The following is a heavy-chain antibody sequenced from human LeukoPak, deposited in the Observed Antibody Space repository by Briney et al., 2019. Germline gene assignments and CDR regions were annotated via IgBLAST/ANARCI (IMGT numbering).Heavy chain of an antibody. Sequence: SETLSLTCTVSGGSISSGPYYWAWIRQPPGEGLEWIGSFYCSGSTYYNPSLMSRVTISVDTSKNQLSLKLNSVTAADTAVYYCARPFAPRGFYGMDVWGQGTTVTVSS. CDR2: FYCSGST. D-gene: IGHD5-12*01. CDR3: ARPFAPRGFYGMDV. J-gene: IGHJ6*02. V-gene: IGHV4-39*01. CDR1: GGSISSGPYY.